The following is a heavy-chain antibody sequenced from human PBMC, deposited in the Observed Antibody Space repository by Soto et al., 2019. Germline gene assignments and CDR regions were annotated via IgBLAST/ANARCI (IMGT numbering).Heavy chain of an antibody. V-gene: IGHV3-64*01. CDR1: GFTFSSYD. J-gene: IGHJ4*02. D-gene: IGHD1-7*01. CDR2: ISSNGGTT. Sequence: EVQLAESGGGMVQPGGSLILSCVASGFTFSSYDMHWVRQAPGKGLEYVSSISSNGGTTYYGNSVKGRFTISRDNSKNTLYLQMGSQRAEDMAVYYCVRRVSGNYDYWGQGTLVTVSS. CDR3: VRRVSGNYDY.